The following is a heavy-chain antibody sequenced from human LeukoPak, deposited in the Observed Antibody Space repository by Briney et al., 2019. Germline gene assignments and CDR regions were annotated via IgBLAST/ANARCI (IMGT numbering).Heavy chain of an antibody. CDR1: GFTFDDYA. Sequence: PGGSLRLSCAASGFTFDDYAMHWVRQAPGKGLEWVSGISWNSGSIGYADSVKGRFTISRDNAKNSLYLQMNSLRAEDTALYYCAKVRSSSSWYYRYYYGMDVWGQGTTVTVSS. V-gene: IGHV3-9*01. CDR2: ISWNSGSI. D-gene: IGHD6-13*01. CDR3: AKVRSSSSWYYRYYYGMDV. J-gene: IGHJ6*02.